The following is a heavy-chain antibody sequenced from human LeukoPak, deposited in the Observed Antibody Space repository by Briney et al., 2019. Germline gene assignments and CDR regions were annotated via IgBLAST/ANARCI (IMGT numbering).Heavy chain of an antibody. CDR3: ARDGGKIYCSVSSANKPPFDS. J-gene: IGHJ4*02. Sequence: ASVKVSCKASGYTFSNYYMHWVRRAPGQGLEWMGIIDSSGGSTSYAQKFQGGVTMTRDTSTSTVYMELSSLRSEDTAMYYCARDGGKIYCSVSSANKPPFDSWGGEPWSPSPQ. D-gene: IGHD2-15*01. CDR2: IDSSGGST. CDR1: GYTFSNYY. V-gene: IGHV1-46*01.